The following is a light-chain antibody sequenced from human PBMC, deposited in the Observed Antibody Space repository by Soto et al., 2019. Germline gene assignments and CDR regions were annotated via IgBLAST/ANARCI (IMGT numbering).Light chain of an antibody. Sequence: QSVLTQPASVSGSPGQSITISCTGTSSVVGGYNYVSWYQQHPAKAPKLMIYEVSNRPSGVSNRFSGSKSGNTASLTISGLQAEDEADYYCSSYTSSTFYVFGTGTKVTVL. CDR3: SSYTSSTFYV. CDR2: EVS. V-gene: IGLV2-14*01. CDR1: SSVVGGYNY. J-gene: IGLJ1*01.